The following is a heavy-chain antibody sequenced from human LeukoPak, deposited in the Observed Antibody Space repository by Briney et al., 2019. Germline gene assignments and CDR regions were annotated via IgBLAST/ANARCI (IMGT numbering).Heavy chain of an antibody. D-gene: IGHD1-26*01. CDR2: IYYSGST. Sequence: SETLSLTCTVSGGSISSYYWSWIRQPPGKGLEYIGYIYYSGSTNYNPSLKSRVTISVDTSKNQFSLKLSSVTAADTAVYYCARDGGSSDAFDIWGQGTMVNVSS. CDR3: ARDGGSSDAFDI. CDR1: GGSISSYY. V-gene: IGHV4-59*01. J-gene: IGHJ3*02.